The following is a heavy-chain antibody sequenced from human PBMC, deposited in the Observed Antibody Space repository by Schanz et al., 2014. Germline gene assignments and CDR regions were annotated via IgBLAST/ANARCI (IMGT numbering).Heavy chain of an antibody. V-gene: IGHV3-66*01. CDR3: ARGGATRFDY. J-gene: IGHJ4*02. CDR2: IYTSGST. Sequence: EVQLVESGGGLVQPGGSLRLSCAASGFTVSSNYMSWVRQAPGKGLEWVSVIYTSGSTYYADSVRGRFTFSRDNSKNTLYLQMNSLRAEDTAVYYCARGGATRFDYWGQGTLVTVSS. CDR1: GFTVSSNY. D-gene: IGHD1-26*01.